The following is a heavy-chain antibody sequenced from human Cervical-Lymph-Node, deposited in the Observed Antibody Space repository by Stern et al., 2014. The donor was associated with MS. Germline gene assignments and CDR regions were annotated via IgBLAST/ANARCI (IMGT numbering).Heavy chain of an antibody. V-gene: IGHV1-2*02. CDR2: INPTSGRT. Sequence: QVQLVQSGAEVKKPGASVKVSCKASGYTFTGYNMHWVRQAPGQGLEWMGWINPTSGRTNYAEKFQGRVTMTRDTSISTAYMELKRLKSDDTAVYYCARVPELDHWYYGMDFWGQGTTVTVSS. J-gene: IGHJ6*02. CDR3: ARVPELDHWYYGMDF. D-gene: IGHD6-13*01. CDR1: GYTFTGYN.